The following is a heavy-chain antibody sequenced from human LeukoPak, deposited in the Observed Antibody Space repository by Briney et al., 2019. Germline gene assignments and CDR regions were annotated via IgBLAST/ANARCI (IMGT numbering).Heavy chain of an antibody. CDR2: INPNSGGT. Sequence: GASVKVSCKASGDTFTGYYMHWVRQAPGQGLEWMGWINPNSGGTNYAQKFQGRVTMTRDTSISTAYMELSRLRSDDTAVYYCARAVRDTAMVPADIWGQGTMVTVSS. CDR1: GDTFTGYY. J-gene: IGHJ3*02. D-gene: IGHD5-18*01. V-gene: IGHV1-2*02. CDR3: ARAVRDTAMVPADI.